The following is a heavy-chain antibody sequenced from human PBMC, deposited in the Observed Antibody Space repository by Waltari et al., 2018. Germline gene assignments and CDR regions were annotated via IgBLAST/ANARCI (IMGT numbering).Heavy chain of an antibody. Sequence: EVQLVQSGAEVKKPGESLKISCKASGYSFTSYWIGWVGQMPGEGLEWLGIIHPGDSYTQIRPSLPGQVTISADKSISTAYVQWSSLKASDTAMYYCARHFGYSYGSYYYMDVWGKGTTVTVSS. V-gene: IGHV5-51*01. D-gene: IGHD5-18*01. CDR1: GYSFTSYW. J-gene: IGHJ6*03. CDR2: IHPGDSYT. CDR3: ARHFGYSYGSYYYMDV.